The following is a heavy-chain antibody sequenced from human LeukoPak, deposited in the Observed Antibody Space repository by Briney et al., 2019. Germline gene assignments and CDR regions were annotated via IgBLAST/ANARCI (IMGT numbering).Heavy chain of an antibody. CDR1: GFTFSNYA. V-gene: IGHV3-23*01. Sequence: GGSLRLSCAASGFTFSNYAMNWVRQAPGKGLEWVSAISGSGAATFNADSVKGRFTISRDNSKNTLYLQMNSLRAEDTAVYYCVRGYDSSAWGQGTLVTVSS. CDR3: VRGYDSSA. CDR2: ISGSGAAT. J-gene: IGHJ5*02. D-gene: IGHD3-22*01.